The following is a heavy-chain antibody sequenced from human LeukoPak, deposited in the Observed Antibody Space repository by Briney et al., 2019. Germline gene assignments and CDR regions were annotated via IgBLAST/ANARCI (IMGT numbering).Heavy chain of an antibody. J-gene: IGHJ4*02. CDR3: AKFTTRYYYGSGSYNFDY. D-gene: IGHD3-10*01. CDR2: IGTSTSYI. CDR1: GFTFSTYI. Sequence: GGSLRLSCAASGFTFSTYIMNWVRQTPGKGLEWVSSIGTSTSYIYYADSVKGRFTISRDNAKNSLYLEMNSLRAEDTAVYYCAKFTTRYYYGSGSYNFDYWGQGTLVTVSS. V-gene: IGHV3-21*01.